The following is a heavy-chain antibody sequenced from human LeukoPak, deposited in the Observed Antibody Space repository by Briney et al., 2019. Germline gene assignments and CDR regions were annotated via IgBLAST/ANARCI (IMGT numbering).Heavy chain of an antibody. J-gene: IGHJ1*01. D-gene: IGHD2-21*02. Sequence: GASVKVSCKASGYTLTGYYMHWVRQAPGQGLEWMGWINPNSGGTNYAQKFQGRVTMTRDTSISTAYMELSRLRSDDTAVYYCATIGDLLDCGGDCYSGYSQHWGQGTLVTVSS. CDR1: GYTLTGYY. CDR2: INPNSGGT. V-gene: IGHV1-2*02. CDR3: ATIGDLLDCGGDCYSGYSQH.